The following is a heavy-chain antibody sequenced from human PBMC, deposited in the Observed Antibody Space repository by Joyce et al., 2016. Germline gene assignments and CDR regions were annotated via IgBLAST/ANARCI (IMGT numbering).Heavy chain of an antibody. CDR2: IIPITATA. D-gene: IGHD3-22*01. CDR1: GGTFSTYA. J-gene: IGHJ6*02. CDR3: AKVITRDYYYGMDV. Sequence: QVQLVQSGAEVKKPVSSVKVSCRVSGGTFSTYAISWVRQAPGQGLEWMGGIIPITATANYAQKFQDRVTIIADESTSTAYMELSSLRSEDTAVYYCAKVITRDYYYGMDVWGQGTTVTVSS. V-gene: IGHV1-69*01.